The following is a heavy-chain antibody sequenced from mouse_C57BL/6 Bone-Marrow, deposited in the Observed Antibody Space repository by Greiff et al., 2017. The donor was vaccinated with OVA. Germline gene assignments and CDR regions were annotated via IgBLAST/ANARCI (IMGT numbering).Heavy chain of an antibody. J-gene: IGHJ1*03. V-gene: IGHV1-64*01. CDR3: ATSWYCDV. CDR2: INPNSGST. Sequence: QVQLKQPGAELVKPGASVKLSCKASGYTFTSYWMHWVKQRPGQGLEWIGMINPNSGSTNYNEKFKSKATLTVDKSSSTAYMQLSSLTSEDSAVYYCATSWYCDVWGTGTTVTVSS. CDR1: GYTFTSYW.